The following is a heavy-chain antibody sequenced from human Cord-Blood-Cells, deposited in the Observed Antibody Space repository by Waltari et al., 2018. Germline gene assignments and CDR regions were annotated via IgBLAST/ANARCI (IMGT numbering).Heavy chain of an antibody. V-gene: IGHV1-2*02. CDR3: TRDPVGYVSPYFDY. D-gene: IGHD3-16*01. CDR1: GYTFTGYY. J-gene: IGHJ4*02. CDR2: INPNSGGT. Sequence: QVQLVQSGAEVKKPGDSVKVSCKASGYTFTGYYMHWVRQAPGQGLEWMGWINPNSGGTNYAQKFQGRVTMTRDTSISTAYMELSRLRSDDTAVYYCTRDPVGYVSPYFDYWGQGTLVTVSS.